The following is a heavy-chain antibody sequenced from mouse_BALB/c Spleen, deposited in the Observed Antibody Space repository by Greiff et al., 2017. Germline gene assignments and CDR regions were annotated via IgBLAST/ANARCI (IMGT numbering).Heavy chain of an antibody. CDR1: GYTFTSYW. Sequence: VQLQQSGAELARPGASVKLSCKASGYTFTSYWMQWVKQRPGQGLEWIGAIYPGDGDTRYTQKFKGKATLTADKSSSTAYMQLSSVASEDSAVYYCARSLYDGYSYAMDYWGQGTSVTVSS. V-gene: IGHV1-87*01. J-gene: IGHJ4*01. CDR2: IYPGDGDT. CDR3: ARSLYDGYSYAMDY. D-gene: IGHD2-3*01.